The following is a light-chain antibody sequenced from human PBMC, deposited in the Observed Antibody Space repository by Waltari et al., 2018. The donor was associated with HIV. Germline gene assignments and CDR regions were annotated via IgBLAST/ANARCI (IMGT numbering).Light chain of an antibody. CDR2: DTY. Sequence: IVLTQSPGTLSLSSGERVTLSCRASQSVAGNHLAWYQQRTGHAPRLLIYDTYRRATGIPDRCSGSGSGTDFTLTIGSLEPEDFAVYYCQQYGTSVTFGQGTRLEIK. CDR1: QSVAGNH. V-gene: IGKV3-20*01. CDR3: QQYGTSVT. J-gene: IGKJ5*01.